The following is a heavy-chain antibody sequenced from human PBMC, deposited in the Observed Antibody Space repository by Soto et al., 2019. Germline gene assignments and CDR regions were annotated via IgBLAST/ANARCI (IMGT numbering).Heavy chain of an antibody. V-gene: IGHV1-8*01. CDR2: MSPQSGNT. Sequence: QVQLVQSGAEVKKPGASVKVSCKASGYTFTSYDINWVRQATGQGLEWMGWMSPQSGNTGYAQNFQGRVIMTRDTSINTAYLELSSLRSEATAVYYCARGVDAGLDYWGQGALVTVSS. CDR3: ARGVDAGLDY. D-gene: IGHD6-13*01. CDR1: GYTFTSYD. J-gene: IGHJ4*02.